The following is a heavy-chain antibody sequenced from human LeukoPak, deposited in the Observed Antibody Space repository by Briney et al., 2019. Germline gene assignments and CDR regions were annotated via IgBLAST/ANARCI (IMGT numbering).Heavy chain of an antibody. CDR3: AISSSWYGIFLY. CDR1: GFTFNGYA. V-gene: IGHV3-23*01. J-gene: IGHJ4*02. Sequence: GGSLRLSCAASGFTFNGYAMTWVRQAPGKGLEWVSAVSGSGGSTYYPDSVEGRFTISRDNSKDTLYLQINSLRAEDTAVYYCAISSSWYGIFLYWGQGTLVTVSS. D-gene: IGHD6-13*01. CDR2: VSGSGGST.